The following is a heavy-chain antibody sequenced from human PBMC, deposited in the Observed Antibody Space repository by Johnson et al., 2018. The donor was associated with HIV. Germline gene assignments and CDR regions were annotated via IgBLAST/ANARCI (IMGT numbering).Heavy chain of an antibody. CDR2: VRSKSDGGTT. CDR3: TTEVMEWELQVGWTRAFEV. Sequence: VQLVESGGGLVKPGGSLRLSCAASGFTFSDYYMSWVRQAPGRGLEWVGRVRSKSDGGTTDYAAPVKGRFTISRDDSENMLYLQMNSLKTEDTAVYYCTTEVMEWELQVGWTRAFEVWGQGTMVIVST. V-gene: IGHV3-15*01. D-gene: IGHD1-26*01. J-gene: IGHJ3*01. CDR1: GFTFSDYY.